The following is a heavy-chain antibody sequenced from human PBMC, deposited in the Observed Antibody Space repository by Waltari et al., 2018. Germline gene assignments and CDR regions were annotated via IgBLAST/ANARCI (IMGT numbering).Heavy chain of an antibody. CDR1: GGSISSYY. D-gene: IGHD6-13*01. V-gene: IGHV4-59*01. J-gene: IGHJ5*02. Sequence: QVQLQESGPGLVKPSETLSLTCTVSGGSISSYYWSWIRQPPGKGLEWIGYIYYSGSTNYHPTLKSRVTISVDTSKNQFSLKLSSVTAADTAVYYCAREPRAAAGTSLSRWFDPWGQGTLVTVSS. CDR3: AREPRAAAGTSLSRWFDP. CDR2: IYYSGST.